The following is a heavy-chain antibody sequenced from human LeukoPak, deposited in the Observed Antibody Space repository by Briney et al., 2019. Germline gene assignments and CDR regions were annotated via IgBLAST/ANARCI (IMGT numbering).Heavy chain of an antibody. CDR1: GYSISSGYY. V-gene: IGHV4-38-2*01. Sequence: KPSETLSLTCAVSGYSISSGYYWGGIPQPPGKGLGWIGRIYHSGSTYYNTSLKSRVTISVDTSKNQISLKLSSVTAADTAVYYCARLYNFWSGYYTGIDFDYWGQGTLVTVSS. J-gene: IGHJ4*02. CDR3: ARLYNFWSGYYTGIDFDY. D-gene: IGHD3-3*01. CDR2: IYHSGST.